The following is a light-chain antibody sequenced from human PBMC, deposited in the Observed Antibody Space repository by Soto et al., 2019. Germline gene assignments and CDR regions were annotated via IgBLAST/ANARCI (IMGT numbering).Light chain of an antibody. CDR1: QSVSSSY. CDR3: QQYGSSRTWT. J-gene: IGKJ1*01. V-gene: IGKV3-20*01. Sequence: ETVLPQSPVTLSLSPGERATLSCRASQSVSSSYLAWYQQKPGQAPRLLIYGASSRATGIPDRFSGGGSGTDFTLTSSRLEPEDFAVYYCQQYGSSRTWTFGQGTKA. CDR2: GAS.